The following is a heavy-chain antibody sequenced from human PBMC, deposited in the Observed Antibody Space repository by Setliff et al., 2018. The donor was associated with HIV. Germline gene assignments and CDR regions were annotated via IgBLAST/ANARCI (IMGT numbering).Heavy chain of an antibody. V-gene: IGHV4-34*08. J-gene: IGHJ4*02. D-gene: IGHD3-22*01. CDR1: GFTFSSYS. CDR2: INHSGST. Sequence: KPSETLRLSCAASGFTFSSYSMNWVRQPPGKGLEWIGGINHSGSTNYNPSLKSRVTISVDTFKNQFSLRLSSVAAGDTAVYYCAKDLVYYDSSGDLDYWGQGTLVTVSS. CDR3: AKDLVYYDSSGDLDY.